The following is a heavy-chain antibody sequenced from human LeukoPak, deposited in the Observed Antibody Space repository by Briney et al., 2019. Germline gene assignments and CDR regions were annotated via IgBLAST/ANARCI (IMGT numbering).Heavy chain of an antibody. J-gene: IGHJ4*02. CDR2: IIPIFGTA. CDR1: GGTFSSYA. Sequence: SSVKASCKASGGTFSSYAISWVRQAPGQGLEWMGRIIPIFGTANYAQKFQGRVTITTDESTSTAYMELSSLRSEDTAVYYCARAPDTAMVTPFDYWGQGTLVTVSS. CDR3: ARAPDTAMVTPFDY. V-gene: IGHV1-69*05. D-gene: IGHD5-18*01.